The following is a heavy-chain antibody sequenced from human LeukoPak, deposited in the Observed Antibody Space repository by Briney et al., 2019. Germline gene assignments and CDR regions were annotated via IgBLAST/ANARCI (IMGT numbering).Heavy chain of an antibody. V-gene: IGHV3-53*01. Sequence: GGSLRLSCAASGFTVSSNYMSWVRQAPGKGLEWVSVIYSGGSTYYADSVKGRFTISRDNSKTTLYLQMNSLRAEDTAVYYCATEVVTPSRRVDYWGQGTLVTVSS. D-gene: IGHD4-23*01. CDR1: GFTVSSNY. CDR3: ATEVVTPSRRVDY. J-gene: IGHJ4*02. CDR2: IYSGGST.